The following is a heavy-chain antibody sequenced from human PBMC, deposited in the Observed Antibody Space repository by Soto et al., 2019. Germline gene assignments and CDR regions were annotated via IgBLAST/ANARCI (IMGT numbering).Heavy chain of an antibody. Sequence: SETLSLSCTVSGGSISSGGYYWSWIRQHPGKGPEWIGYIYYSGSTYYNPSLKSRVTISVDTSKNQFSLKLSSVTAADTAVYCCARDRRFGELLGFDYWGQGTLVTVSS. J-gene: IGHJ4*02. CDR3: ARDRRFGELLGFDY. CDR2: IYYSGST. D-gene: IGHD3-10*01. CDR1: GGSISSGGYY. V-gene: IGHV4-31*03.